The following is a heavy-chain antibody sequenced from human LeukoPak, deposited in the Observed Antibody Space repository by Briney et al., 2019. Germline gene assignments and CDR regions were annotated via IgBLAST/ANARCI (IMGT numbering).Heavy chain of an antibody. Sequence: GGSLRLSCAASGFTFSSYAMHWVRQAPGKGLEWVAVISYDGSNKYYADSVKGRFTISRDNSKNTLYLQMNSLRAEDTAVYYCARPLWFGELRAFDIWGQGKIVTVSS. CDR2: ISYDGSNK. V-gene: IGHV3-30*04. J-gene: IGHJ3*02. D-gene: IGHD3-10*01. CDR3: ARPLWFGELRAFDI. CDR1: GFTFSSYA.